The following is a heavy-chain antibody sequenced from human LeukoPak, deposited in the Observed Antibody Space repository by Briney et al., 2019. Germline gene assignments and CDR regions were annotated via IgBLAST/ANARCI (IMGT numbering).Heavy chain of an antibody. CDR1: GFTFSSYA. CDR2: ISYDGSNK. D-gene: IGHD3-3*01. CDR3: ARGYRRFLEWLENWFDP. V-gene: IGHV3-30-3*01. J-gene: IGHJ5*02. Sequence: GGSLRLSCAASGFTFSSYAMHWVRQAPGKGLEGVAVISYDGSNKYYADSVKGRFTISRDNSKNTLYLQMNSLRAEDTAVSYCARGYRRFLEWLENWFDPWGQGTLVTVSS.